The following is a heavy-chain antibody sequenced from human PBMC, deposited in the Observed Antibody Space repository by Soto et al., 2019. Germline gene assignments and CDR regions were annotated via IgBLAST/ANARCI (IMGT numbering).Heavy chain of an antibody. J-gene: IGHJ4*02. D-gene: IGHD2-2*01. CDR2: ISSSSSTI. Sequence: EVQLVESGGGLVQPGGSLRLSCAASGFTFSSYSMNWVRQAPGKGLEWVSYISSSSSTIYYADSVKGRFTISRDNAKKSLYLQMNSPGGEDTALYYCAGGSGRHCSCTRRYLGWGQGTLVTVSS. CDR1: GFTFSSYS. CDR3: AGGSGRHCSCTRRYLG. V-gene: IGHV3-48*01.